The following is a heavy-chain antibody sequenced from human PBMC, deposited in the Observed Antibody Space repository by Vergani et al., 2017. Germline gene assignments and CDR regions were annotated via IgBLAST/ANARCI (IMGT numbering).Heavy chain of an antibody. CDR2: IKQDGSEK. V-gene: IGHV3-7*03. D-gene: IGHD2-2*01. Sequence: EVQLVESGGGLVQPGGSLRLSCAASGFTFSSYWMSWVRQAPGKGLEWVANIKQDGSEKYYVDSVKGRFTISRDNSKNTLYLQMNSLRAEDTAVYYCAKDGTTAVGAFDYWGQGTLVTVSS. J-gene: IGHJ4*02. CDR1: GFTFSSYW. CDR3: AKDGTTAVGAFDY.